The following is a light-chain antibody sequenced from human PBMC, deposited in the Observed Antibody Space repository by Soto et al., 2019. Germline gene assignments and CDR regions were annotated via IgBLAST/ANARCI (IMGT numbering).Light chain of an antibody. Sequence: DIQMTQSPSTLSASVGDRVTITCRASQSISSWLAWYQQKPGKAPKLLIYKASSLESGVPSRFSGSGSGTEITLTISSLQPDDFATYYCQQYNSYSLTWTFGQGTKVEIK. CDR2: KAS. CDR1: QSISSW. CDR3: QQYNSYSLTWT. J-gene: IGKJ1*01. V-gene: IGKV1-5*03.